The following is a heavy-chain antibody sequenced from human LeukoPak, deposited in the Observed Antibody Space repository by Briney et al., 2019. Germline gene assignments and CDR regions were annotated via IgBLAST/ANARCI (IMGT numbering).Heavy chain of an antibody. D-gene: IGHD6-19*01. CDR1: GFTVSSNY. Sequence: HPGGSLRLSCAASGFTVSSNYMSWVRQAPGKGLEWVSVIYSGGSTYYAGSVKGRFTISRDNSKNTLYLQMNSLRAEDTAVYYCAKELAVAAAFDYWGQGTLVTVSS. CDR2: IYSGGST. V-gene: IGHV3-53*01. CDR3: AKELAVAAAFDY. J-gene: IGHJ4*02.